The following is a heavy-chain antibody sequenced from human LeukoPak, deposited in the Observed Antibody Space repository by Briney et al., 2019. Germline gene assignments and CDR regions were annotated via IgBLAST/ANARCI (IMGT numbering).Heavy chain of an antibody. Sequence: PVGSLRLSCAASGFTFSSYAMSWVRQAPGKGLEWVSAISGSGGSTHYADSVKGRFTISRDNSKNTLYLQMNSLRAEDTAVYYCAKDRIFGVVIIQYYFDYWGQGTLVTVSS. CDR3: AKDRIFGVVIIQYYFDY. D-gene: IGHD3-3*01. J-gene: IGHJ4*02. CDR2: ISGSGGST. V-gene: IGHV3-23*01. CDR1: GFTFSSYA.